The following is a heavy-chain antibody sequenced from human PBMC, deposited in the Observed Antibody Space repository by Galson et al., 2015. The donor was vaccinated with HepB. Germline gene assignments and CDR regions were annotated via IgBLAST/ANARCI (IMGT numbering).Heavy chain of an antibody. Sequence: SLRLSCAASGFTMSDYAMAWVRQAPGKGLEWVSSVTRGNYIYYTESVEGRFTISRDISRNILYLQMNSLRVEDTAVYYCAQEWGCNGNNCHNLRGYWGQGTRVTVSS. J-gene: IGHJ4*02. D-gene: IGHD2-2*02. CDR2: VTRGNYI. V-gene: IGHV3-23*01. CDR1: GFTMSDYA. CDR3: AQEWGCNGNNCHNLRGY.